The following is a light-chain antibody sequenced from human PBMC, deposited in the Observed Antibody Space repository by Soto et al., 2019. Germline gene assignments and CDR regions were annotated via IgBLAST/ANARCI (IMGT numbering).Light chain of an antibody. J-gene: IGKJ1*01. Sequence: IQMTHSPSALSASVGDRVTISCRGRRDSSNWLAWYQQKPGKAPRLLIFDAFSLQSGVPSRFSGSGSGTEFTLTISSLQPDDFATYYCLQYDSYSWAFGQGTKVDIK. CDR1: RDSSNW. CDR3: LQYDSYSWA. CDR2: DAF. V-gene: IGKV1-5*01.